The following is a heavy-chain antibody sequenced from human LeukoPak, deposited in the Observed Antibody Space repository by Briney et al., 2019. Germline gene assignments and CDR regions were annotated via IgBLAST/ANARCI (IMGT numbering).Heavy chain of an antibody. CDR3: AHYGIAAAGPHLFYYYYYGMDV. CDR2: ISGSGGST. V-gene: IGHV3-23*01. CDR1: GFTFSSYA. D-gene: IGHD6-13*01. J-gene: IGHJ6*02. Sequence: PGGSLRLSCAASGFTFSSYAMSWVRQAPGKGLEWVSAISGSGGSTYYADSAKGRFTISRDNSKNTLYLQMNSLRAEDTAVYYCAHYGIAAAGPHLFYYYYYGMDVWGQGTTVTVSS.